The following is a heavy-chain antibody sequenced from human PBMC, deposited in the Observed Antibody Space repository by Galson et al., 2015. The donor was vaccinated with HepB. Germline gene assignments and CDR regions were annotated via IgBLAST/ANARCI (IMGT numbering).Heavy chain of an antibody. CDR1: GFAFNNAW. V-gene: IGHV3-15*01. CDR3: TTDVYFSSYWSWFDP. J-gene: IGHJ5*02. CDR2: IKSKTDGGTT. D-gene: IGHD2-2*01. Sequence: SLRLSCAASGFAFNNAWMNWVRQAPGKGLEWVGRIKSKTDGGTTEYAAPVKGRFTISRDDSRNTLYLQMHSLKTDDTAVYYCTTDVYFSSYWSWFDPWGQGTLVTVSS.